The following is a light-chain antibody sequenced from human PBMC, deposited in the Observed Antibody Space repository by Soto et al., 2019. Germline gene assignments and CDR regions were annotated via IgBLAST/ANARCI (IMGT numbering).Light chain of an antibody. J-gene: IGLJ2*01. CDR2: EGF. CDR1: TSDVGTYNL. Sequence: QSVLTQPASVSGSPGQSITISCTGTTSDVGTYNLVSWYQHHPGKAPKVMIYEGFKRPSGVSNRFSGSKSGNTVSLTISGLQAEDEADYYCQSYDSSLSGLIFGGGTKLTVL. CDR3: QSYDSSLSGLI. V-gene: IGLV2-14*02.